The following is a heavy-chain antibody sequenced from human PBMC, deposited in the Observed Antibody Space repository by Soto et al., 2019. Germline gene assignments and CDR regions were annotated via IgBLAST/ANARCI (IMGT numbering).Heavy chain of an antibody. D-gene: IGHD7-27*01. Sequence: ASVKVSCKASGYTFTSYAMHWVRQAPGQRSEWMGWINAGNGNTKYSQKFQGRVTMTEDTSTDTAYMELSRLRSEDTAVYYCATVEAINLGDYWGQGTLVTVSS. CDR2: INAGNGNT. CDR1: GYTFTSYA. V-gene: IGHV1-3*01. J-gene: IGHJ4*02. CDR3: ATVEAINLGDY.